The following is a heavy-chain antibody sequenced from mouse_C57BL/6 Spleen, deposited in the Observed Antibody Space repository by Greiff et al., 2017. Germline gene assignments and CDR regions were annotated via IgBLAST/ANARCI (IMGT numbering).Heavy chain of an antibody. J-gene: IGHJ3*01. CDR3: ARVYYGNYVWFAY. D-gene: IGHD2-1*01. Sequence: VQLQQSGAELVKPGASVKISCKASGYAFSSYWMNWVKQRPGKGLEWIGQIYPGDGDTNYNGKFKGKATLTADKSSSTAYMQLSSLTSEDSAVYFCARVYYGNYVWFAYWGQGTLVTVSA. V-gene: IGHV1-80*01. CDR1: GYAFSSYW. CDR2: IYPGDGDT.